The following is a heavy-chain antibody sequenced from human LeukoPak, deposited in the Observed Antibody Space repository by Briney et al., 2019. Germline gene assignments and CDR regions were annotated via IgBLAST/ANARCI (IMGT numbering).Heavy chain of an antibody. Sequence: ASVKVSCKASGYTFTSYYMHWVRQAPGQGLEWMGIINPIGGGPSYPQSFQGRVTLTRDTSTTTLYMELSSLRFEDTAVYYCARGKEGSGWYGGWFDPWGQGTLVTVSS. CDR1: GYTFTSYY. V-gene: IGHV1-46*01. CDR2: INPIGGGP. CDR3: ARGKEGSGWYGGWFDP. J-gene: IGHJ5*02. D-gene: IGHD6-19*01.